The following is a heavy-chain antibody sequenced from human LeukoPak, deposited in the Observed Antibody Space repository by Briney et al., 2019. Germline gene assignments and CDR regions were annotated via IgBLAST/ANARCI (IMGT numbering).Heavy chain of an antibody. Sequence: SETLSLTCTVSGGSISSYYWSWIRQPPGKGLEWIGYIYYSGSTNYNPSLKSRVTISVDTSKNQFSLKLSSVTAADTAVYYCARAYCSSTSCYDFDYWGQGTLVTVSS. V-gene: IGHV4-59*01. CDR1: GGSISSYY. CDR3: ARAYCSSTSCYDFDY. D-gene: IGHD2-2*01. CDR2: IYYSGST. J-gene: IGHJ4*02.